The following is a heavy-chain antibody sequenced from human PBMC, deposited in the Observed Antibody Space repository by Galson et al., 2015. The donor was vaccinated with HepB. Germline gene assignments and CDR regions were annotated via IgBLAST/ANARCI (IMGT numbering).Heavy chain of an antibody. CDR1: GFTFSSYA. D-gene: IGHD1-26*01. CDR2: ISYDGSNK. J-gene: IGHJ4*02. CDR3: AREAQRRELLVGFDY. Sequence: SLRLSCAASGFTFSSYAMHWVRQAPGKGLEWVAVISYDGSNKYYADSVKGRFTISRDNSKNTLYLQMNSLRAEDTAVYYCAREAQRRELLVGFDYWGQGTLVTVSS. V-gene: IGHV3-30-3*01.